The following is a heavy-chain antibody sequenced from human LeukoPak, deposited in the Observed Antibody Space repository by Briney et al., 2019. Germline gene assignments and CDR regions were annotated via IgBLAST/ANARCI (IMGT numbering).Heavy chain of an antibody. D-gene: IGHD2-2*01. J-gene: IGHJ4*02. V-gene: IGHV1-18*04. Sequence: ASVKLSCKASGYTFTSYGISWVRQAPGQGLEWMGWISAYNGNTNYAQKLQGRVTMTTDTSTSTAYMELRSLRSDDTAVYYCAREGTDIVVVPAAMLDYWGQGTLVTVSS. CDR1: GYTFTSYG. CDR2: ISAYNGNT. CDR3: AREGTDIVVVPAAMLDY.